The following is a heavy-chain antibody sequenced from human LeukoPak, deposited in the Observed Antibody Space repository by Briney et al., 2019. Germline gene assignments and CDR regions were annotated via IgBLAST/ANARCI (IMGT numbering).Heavy chain of an antibody. CDR1: GGSNSSSSYY. J-gene: IGHJ4*02. D-gene: IGHD6-6*01. CDR3: ARDLGSSSNY. V-gene: IGHV4-39*07. CDR2: IYYSGST. Sequence: PSETLSLTCTVSGGSNSSSSYYWGWIRQPPGKGLEWIGSIYYSGSTYYNPSLKSRVTISVDTSKNQFSLKLSSVTAADTAVYYCARDLGSSSNYWGQGTLVTVSS.